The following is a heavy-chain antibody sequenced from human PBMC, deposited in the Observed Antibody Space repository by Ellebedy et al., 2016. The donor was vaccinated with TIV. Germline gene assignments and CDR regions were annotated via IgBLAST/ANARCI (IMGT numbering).Heavy chain of an antibody. J-gene: IGHJ3*02. CDR3: AKDRVWCGGDCLIGVDTFDI. D-gene: IGHD2-21*02. CDR2: ITWNSNDI. Sequence: GGSLRLSCAASGFTFDDYAMHWVRQALGKGLEWVSGITWNSNDIDYADSVKGRFTISRDNAKNSLYLQMNSLRAEDTALYYCAKDRVWCGGDCLIGVDTFDIWGQGTMVTVSS. CDR1: GFTFDDYA. V-gene: IGHV3-9*01.